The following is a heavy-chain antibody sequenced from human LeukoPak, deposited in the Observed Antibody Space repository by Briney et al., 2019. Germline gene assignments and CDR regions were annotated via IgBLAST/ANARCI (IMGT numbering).Heavy chain of an antibody. CDR1: GGTFSSYA. CDR2: IIPILGTA. Sequence: SVKVSCKASGGTFSSYAISWVRQAPGQGLEWMGGIIPILGTANYAQKFQGRVTITADESTSTAYMELSSLRSEDTAVYYCARVLHAHYYYGMDVWGQGTTVTVSS. CDR3: ARVLHAHYYYGMDV. D-gene: IGHD2/OR15-2a*01. J-gene: IGHJ6*02. V-gene: IGHV1-69*13.